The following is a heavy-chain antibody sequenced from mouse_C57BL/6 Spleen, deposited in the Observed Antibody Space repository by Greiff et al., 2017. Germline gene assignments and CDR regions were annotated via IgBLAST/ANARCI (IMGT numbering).Heavy chain of an antibody. J-gene: IGHJ3*01. D-gene: IGHD1-1*01. Sequence: QVQLQQPGAELVRPGSSVKLSCKASGYTFTSYWMHWVKQRPIQGLEWIGNIDPSDSETHYNQKFKDKATLTVDKSSSTAYMQLSSLTSEDSAVYYCACHYYGSSGFAYWGQGTLVTVSA. CDR3: ACHYYGSSGFAY. CDR1: GYTFTSYW. V-gene: IGHV1-52*01. CDR2: IDPSDSET.